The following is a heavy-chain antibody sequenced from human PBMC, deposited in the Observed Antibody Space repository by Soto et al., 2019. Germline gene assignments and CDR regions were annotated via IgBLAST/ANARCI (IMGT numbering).Heavy chain of an antibody. CDR3: ASDGSMVRERSFDP. CDR2: INNDGIDT. V-gene: IGHV3-74*01. Sequence: EVQLVESGGGVVQPGGSLRLSCAASGFTFIGYWMHWVRQGPGKGLVWVARINNDGIDTTYADSVKGRFTISRNNTKNSVYLEMNSLIAAHTAVYSCASDGSMVRERSFDPWRQGTLVTVSS. CDR1: GFTFIGYW. J-gene: IGHJ5*02. D-gene: IGHD3-10*01.